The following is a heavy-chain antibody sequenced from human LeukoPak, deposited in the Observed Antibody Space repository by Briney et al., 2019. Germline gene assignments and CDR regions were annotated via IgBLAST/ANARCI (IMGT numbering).Heavy chain of an antibody. CDR1: GYTFTDYY. D-gene: IGHD6-13*01. Sequence: GASVKVSCKASGYTFTDYYMHWVRQAPGQGLEWMGWINPNSGGTNYAQKFQGRVTMTRDTSISTAYMELSRLRSDDTAVYYCARSTYSSSWFDYWGQGTLVTVSS. CDR2: INPNSGGT. V-gene: IGHV1-2*02. J-gene: IGHJ4*02. CDR3: ARSTYSSSWFDY.